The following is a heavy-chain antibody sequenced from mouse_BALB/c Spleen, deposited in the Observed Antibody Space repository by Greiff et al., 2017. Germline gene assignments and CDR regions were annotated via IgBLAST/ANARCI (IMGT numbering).Heavy chain of an antibody. D-gene: IGHD2-1*01. CDR3: ARDGNLFAY. J-gene: IGHJ3*01. V-gene: IGHV7-3*02. Sequence: EVKVVESGGGLVQPGGSLRLSCATSGFTFTDYYMSWVRQPPGKALEWLGFIRNKANGYTTEYSASVKGRFTISRDNSQSILYLQMNNLRAEDSATYYCARDGNLFAYWGQGTLVTVSA. CDR1: GFTFTDYY. CDR2: IRNKANGYTT.